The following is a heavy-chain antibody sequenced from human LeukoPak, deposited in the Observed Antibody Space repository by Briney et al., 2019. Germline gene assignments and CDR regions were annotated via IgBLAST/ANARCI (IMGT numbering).Heavy chain of an antibody. CDR2: INHSGST. CDR1: GGSFSGYY. V-gene: IGHV4-34*01. D-gene: IGHD4-17*01. CDR3: ARMGTVTTSLDY. J-gene: IGHJ4*02. Sequence: PSETLSLTCAVYGGSFSGYYWSWIRQPPGKGLEWIGEINHSGSTNYNPSLKSRVTISVDTSKNQFSLKLSSVTAADTAVYYCARMGTVTTSLDYWGQGALVTVSS.